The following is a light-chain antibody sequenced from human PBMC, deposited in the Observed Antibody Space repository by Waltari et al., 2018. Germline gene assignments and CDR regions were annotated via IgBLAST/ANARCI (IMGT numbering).Light chain of an antibody. CDR3: QHYDGVPPWT. V-gene: IGKV1-33*01. CDR2: YAS. J-gene: IGKJ1*01. Sequence: DIQMTQSPSSLSASVGDIVTITCQASRDINNYLNWYQQKPGKAPKLLIYYASTLETGVPSRFSGSGSGTDFVFTISRLQPEDIATYYCQHYDGVPPWTFGQGTRVDFK. CDR1: RDINNY.